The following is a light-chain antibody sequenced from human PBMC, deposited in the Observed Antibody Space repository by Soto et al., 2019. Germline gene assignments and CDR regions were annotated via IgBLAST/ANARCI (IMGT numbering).Light chain of an antibody. Sequence: QTVVTQEPSVSVSPGGTVTLTCGLTSGSVSTTYYPSWYQQTPGQPPRTLIYSTNLRSAGVPDLFSGSILGNKAALTIAGAQADDESDYHCMLYMAGGLVVFGGGTKLTVL. V-gene: IGLV8-61*01. J-gene: IGLJ2*01. CDR2: STN. CDR3: MLYMAGGLVV. CDR1: SGSVSTTYY.